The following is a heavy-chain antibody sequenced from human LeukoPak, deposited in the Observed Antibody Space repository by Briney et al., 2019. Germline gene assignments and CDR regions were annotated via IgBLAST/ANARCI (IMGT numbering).Heavy chain of an antibody. CDR1: GASLNNYY. J-gene: IGHJ4*02. Sequence: SETLSLTCTVSGASLNNYYWNWVRQPPGKELELIGNVDYSGNTRHNPSLKSRVTISLDTSKNQFSLKLNSVTAADTAVYYCARTADGSGYYGIGYWGQGTLVTVSS. D-gene: IGHD3-22*01. CDR3: ARTADGSGYYGIGY. V-gene: IGHV4-59*01. CDR2: VDYSGNT.